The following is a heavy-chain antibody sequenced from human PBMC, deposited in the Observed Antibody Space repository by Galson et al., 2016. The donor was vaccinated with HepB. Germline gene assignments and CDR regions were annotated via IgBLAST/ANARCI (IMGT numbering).Heavy chain of an antibody. CDR2: IYPGDSDT. CDR1: GYTFTSYY. V-gene: IGHV5-51*01. CDR3: ARDRGADDYGDNRNGMDV. J-gene: IGHJ6*02. Sequence: QSGAEVKKSGESLKICCKGSGYTFTSYYIAWVRQVPGKGLEWMGMIYPGDSDTKYSPSFQGQVTISADRSIRTVYLEWTSLRPSDSATYYCARDRGADDYGDNRNGMDVWGQGTTVTVSS. D-gene: IGHD4-17*01.